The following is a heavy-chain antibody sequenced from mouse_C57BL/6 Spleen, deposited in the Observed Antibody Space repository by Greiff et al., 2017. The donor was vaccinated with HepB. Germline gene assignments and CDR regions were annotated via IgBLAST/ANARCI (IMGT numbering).Heavy chain of an antibody. J-gene: IGHJ1*03. CDR3: ARSEDDYAYYFDD. V-gene: IGHV8-12*01. D-gene: IGHD2-4*01. CDR2: NYWDDDK. CDR1: GFSLSTSGMG. Sequence: QVTLIVSGPGILQSSQTLSLTCSFSGFSLSTSGMGVSWIRQPSGQGLEWLAHNYWDDDKRYNPFLKSRLIISKDTSRNQLFLKITSVDTADTATYYCARSEDDYAYYFDDWGTGTTVTVSS.